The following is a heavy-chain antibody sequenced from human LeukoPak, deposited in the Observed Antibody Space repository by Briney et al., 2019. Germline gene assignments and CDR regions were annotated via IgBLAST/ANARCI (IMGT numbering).Heavy chain of an antibody. CDR3: ARVAGDYGDYGGYFDY. V-gene: IGHV3-21*01. CDR2: ISSSSSYI. D-gene: IGHD4-17*01. J-gene: IGHJ4*02. CDR1: GFTFSSYA. Sequence: AGGSLRLSCAASGFTFSSYAMSWVRQAPGKGLEWVSPISSSSSYIYYADSVKGRFTISRDNAKNSLYLQMNSLRAEDTAVYYCARVAGDYGDYGGYFDYWGQGTLVTVSS.